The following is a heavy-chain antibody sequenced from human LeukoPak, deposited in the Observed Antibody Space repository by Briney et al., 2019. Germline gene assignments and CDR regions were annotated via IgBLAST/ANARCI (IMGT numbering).Heavy chain of an antibody. V-gene: IGHV1-69*01. J-gene: IGHJ3*02. CDR3: ARDSSSGDAFDI. CDR1: GGTFSSYA. D-gene: IGHD6-13*01. CDR2: IIPIFGTA. Sequence: ASVKVSCKASGGTFSSYAISWVRQAPGQGLEWMGGIIPIFGTANYAQKFQGRVTITADESTSTAYMELSSLRSEDTAVYYCARDSSSGDAFDIWGQGTTVTVSS.